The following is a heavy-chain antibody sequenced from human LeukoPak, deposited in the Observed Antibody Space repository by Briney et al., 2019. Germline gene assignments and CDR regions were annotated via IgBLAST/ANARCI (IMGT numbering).Heavy chain of an antibody. CDR3: ARVVYYDILTGYTNYWYFDL. Sequence: SXKVSCKASGGTFISYAISWVRQAPGQGLEWMGRIIPIFGTANYAQKFQGRVTITTDEAKRKAYTEVRRQRSEDTAVYYCARVVYYDILTGYTNYWYFDLWGRGTLVTVSS. D-gene: IGHD3-9*01. CDR2: IIPIFGTA. J-gene: IGHJ2*01. V-gene: IGHV1-69*05. CDR1: GGTFISYA.